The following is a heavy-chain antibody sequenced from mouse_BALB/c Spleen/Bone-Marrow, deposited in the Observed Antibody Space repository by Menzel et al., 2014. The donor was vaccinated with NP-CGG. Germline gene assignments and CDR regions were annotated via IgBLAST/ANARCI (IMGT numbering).Heavy chain of an antibody. CDR1: GYTFTDYA. J-gene: IGHJ4*01. D-gene: IGHD2-1*01. Sequence: VQLQQSRPEVVRPGVSGKISCKASGYTFTDYAMHWVQQSHAKSLEWIGVISTYNGNTNYKHKFKGKATMTVDKSSNTAYMELARLASEDSAIYYGAREVRGPGYAMDYWGQGTSVTVSS. V-gene: IGHV1-67*01. CDR3: AREVRGPGYAMDY. CDR2: ISTYNGNT.